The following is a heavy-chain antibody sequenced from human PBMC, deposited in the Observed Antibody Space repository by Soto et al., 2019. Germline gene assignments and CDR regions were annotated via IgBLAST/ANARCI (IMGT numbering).Heavy chain of an antibody. CDR3: ARVRGHDAFDI. CDR1: GGSISSYY. Sequence: SETLSLTCTVSGGSISSYYWSWIRQPPGKGLEWIGYIYYSGSTNYNPSLKSRVTISVDTSKNQFSLKLSSVTAADTAVYYCARVRGHDAFDIWGQGKMVTVSS. CDR2: IYYSGST. V-gene: IGHV4-59*01. J-gene: IGHJ3*02.